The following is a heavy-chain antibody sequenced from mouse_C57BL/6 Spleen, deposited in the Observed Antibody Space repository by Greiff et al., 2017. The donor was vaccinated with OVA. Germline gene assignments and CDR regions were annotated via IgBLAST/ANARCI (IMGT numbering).Heavy chain of an antibody. CDR1: GFTFSSYA. V-gene: IGHV5-9-1*02. CDR2: ISSGGDYI. CDR3: TREGAYFDV. Sequence: EVKLMESGEGLVKPGGSLKLSCAASGFTFSSYAMSWVRQTPEKRLEWVAYISSGGDYIYYADTVKGRFTISRDNARNTLYLQMSSLKSEDTAMYYCTREGAYFDVWGTGTTVTVSS. J-gene: IGHJ1*03.